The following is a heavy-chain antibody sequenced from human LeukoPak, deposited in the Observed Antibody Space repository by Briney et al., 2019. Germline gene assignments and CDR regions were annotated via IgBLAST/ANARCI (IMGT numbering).Heavy chain of an antibody. CDR3: AQGWGGVRSPYYFDY. D-gene: IGHD3-16*01. CDR1: GGSISSGSYY. CDR2: IYTSGST. V-gene: IGHV4-61*02. Sequence: PSQTLSLTCTVSGGSISSGSYYWSWIRQPAGKGLEWIGRIYTSGSTNYNPSLKSRVTISVDTSKNQFSLKLSSVTAADTAVYYCAQGWGGVRSPYYFDYWGQGTLVTVSS. J-gene: IGHJ4*02.